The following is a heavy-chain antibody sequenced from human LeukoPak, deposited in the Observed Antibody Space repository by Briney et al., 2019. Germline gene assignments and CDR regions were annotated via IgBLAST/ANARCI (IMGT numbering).Heavy chain of an antibody. Sequence: GGSLRLSCAASGFPLSSYAMSWVRQAPGKGLEWVSATSNSDAGTYYADSVRGRFTISRDNSKNTLYLQMNSLRLEDAAVYFCARAPVTSCRGAYCYPFDYWGQGTQVTVSS. CDR3: ARAPVTSCRGAYCYPFDY. V-gene: IGHV3-23*01. CDR1: GFPLSSYA. D-gene: IGHD2-21*01. CDR2: TSNSDAGT. J-gene: IGHJ4*02.